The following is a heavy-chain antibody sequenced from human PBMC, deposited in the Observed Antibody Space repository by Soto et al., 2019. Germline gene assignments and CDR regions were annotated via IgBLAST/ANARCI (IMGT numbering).Heavy chain of an antibody. CDR1: GGSISSGGYY. V-gene: IGHV4-31*03. CDR2: IYYSGST. Sequence: SETLSLTCTVSGGSISSGGYYWSWIRQHPGKGLEWIGWIYYSGSTYYNPSLESRVTISVDTSKNQFSLKLSSVTAADTAVYYCARNDYGDQKPPFPDYWGQGTLVTVSS. CDR3: ARNDYGDQKPPFPDY. D-gene: IGHD4-17*01. J-gene: IGHJ4*02.